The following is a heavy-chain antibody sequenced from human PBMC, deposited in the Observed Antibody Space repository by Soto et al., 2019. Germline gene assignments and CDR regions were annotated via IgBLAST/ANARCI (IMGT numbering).Heavy chain of an antibody. V-gene: IGHV1-69*08. Sequence: QDQLVQSGAEVKKPGSSVKVSCKASGVTFSSHTFSWVRQAPGQGLEWMGRIIPALGTATYAQKFQGRVTITADESATTVYMERNSRRSEDTAVYYCARPDFGDYWYFDLWGRGTLVTVSS. J-gene: IGHJ2*01. CDR1: GVTFSSHT. D-gene: IGHD4-17*01. CDR3: ARPDFGDYWYFDL. CDR2: IIPALGTA.